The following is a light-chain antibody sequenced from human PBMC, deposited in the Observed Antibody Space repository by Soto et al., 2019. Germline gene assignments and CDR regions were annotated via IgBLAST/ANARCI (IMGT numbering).Light chain of an antibody. CDR2: DVS. Sequence: QYALTQPASVSGSPGQSITISCTGTSSDVGGYNYVSWYQQHPGKAPKLMIYDVSNRPSGVSNRFSGSKSGNTASLTISGLQAEDEADYYCSSYTSSSTRVFGTGTKATVL. V-gene: IGLV2-14*01. CDR1: SSDVGGYNY. CDR3: SSYTSSSTRV. J-gene: IGLJ1*01.